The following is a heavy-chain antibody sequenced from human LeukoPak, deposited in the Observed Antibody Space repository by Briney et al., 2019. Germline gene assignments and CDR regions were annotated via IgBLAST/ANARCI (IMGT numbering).Heavy chain of an antibody. CDR3: AKDLPYTSGWALKY. J-gene: IGHJ4*02. Sequence: GGSLRLSCAASGFTFSDAWMTWVRQAPGKGLEWVGRIKSRIDGGTTDFVAPVRGRFTISRDDSKNTLYLQMNSLKTEDTAVYYCAKDLPYTSGWALKYWGQGTLVTVSS. CDR1: GFTFSDAW. D-gene: IGHD6-19*01. CDR2: IKSRIDGGTT. V-gene: IGHV3-15*01.